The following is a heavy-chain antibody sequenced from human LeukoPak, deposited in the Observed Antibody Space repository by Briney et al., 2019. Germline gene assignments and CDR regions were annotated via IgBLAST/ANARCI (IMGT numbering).Heavy chain of an antibody. Sequence: PSETLSLTCTVSGGSISSSSYYWGWIRQPPGKGLEWIGSIYYSGSTNYNPSLKSRVTISVDKSKNQFSLKLSSVTAADTAVYYCARDQGGRWSGWYSSGEGYFDYWGQGTLVTVSS. V-gene: IGHV4-39*07. CDR3: ARDQGGRWSGWYSSGEGYFDY. CDR1: GGSISSSSYY. D-gene: IGHD6-19*01. CDR2: IYYSGST. J-gene: IGHJ4*02.